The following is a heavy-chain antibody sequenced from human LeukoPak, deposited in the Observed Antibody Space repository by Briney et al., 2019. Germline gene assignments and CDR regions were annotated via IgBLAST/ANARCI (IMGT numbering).Heavy chain of an antibody. CDR3: TRDSSSGWYFYYGMDV. Sequence: PGGSLRLSCAASGFTFSTYAMNWVRQAPGKGLEWVSYISSSGNTIYYADSVKGRFTISRDNAKNSLFLQMNSLRAEDTAVYYCTRDSSSGWYFYYGMDVWGQGTTVTVPS. J-gene: IGHJ6*02. D-gene: IGHD6-19*01. V-gene: IGHV3-48*03. CDR1: GFTFSTYA. CDR2: ISSSGNTI.